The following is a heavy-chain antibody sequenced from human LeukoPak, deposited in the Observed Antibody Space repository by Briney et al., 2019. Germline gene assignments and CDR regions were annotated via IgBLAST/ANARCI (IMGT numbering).Heavy chain of an antibody. CDR1: GHSFSSYA. Sequence: ASVKVSCKASGHSFSSYAMNWVRQAPGQGLEWMGWINTDTGNATYAQGFTGRFVFSLDTSVSTAYLQISGLKAEDTAVYYCARAHQPLGGLSFPDSWGQGTLVTVSS. CDR3: ARAHQPLGGLSFPDS. V-gene: IGHV7-4-1*02. D-gene: IGHD3-16*02. J-gene: IGHJ5*01. CDR2: INTDTGNA.